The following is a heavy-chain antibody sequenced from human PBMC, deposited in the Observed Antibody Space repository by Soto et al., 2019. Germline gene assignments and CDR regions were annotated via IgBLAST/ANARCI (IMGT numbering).Heavy chain of an antibody. CDR1: GGTFSSYA. Sequence: QVQLVQSGAEVKKPGSSVKVSCKASGGTFSSYAISWVRQAPGQGLEWMGGIIPIFGTANYAQKFQGRVTITADESTSTAYMELSSLRSEDTAVYYCARDCCGASCHPPAFDIWGQGTMVTVSS. CDR3: ARDCCGASCHPPAFDI. V-gene: IGHV1-69*01. D-gene: IGHD2-15*01. J-gene: IGHJ3*02. CDR2: IIPIFGTA.